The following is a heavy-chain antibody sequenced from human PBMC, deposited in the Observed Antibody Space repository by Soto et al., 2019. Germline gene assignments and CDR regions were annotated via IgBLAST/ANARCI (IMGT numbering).Heavy chain of an antibody. CDR3: ASTTIEMATIGAFDI. J-gene: IGHJ3*02. CDR1: GGSISSSSYY. Sequence: SETPSLTCTVSGGSISSSSYYWGWIRQPPGKGLEWIGSIYYSGSTYYNPSLKSRVTISVDTSKNQFSLKLSSVTAADTAVYYCASTTIEMATIGAFDIWGQGTMVTVSS. D-gene: IGHD5-12*01. V-gene: IGHV4-39*01. CDR2: IYYSGST.